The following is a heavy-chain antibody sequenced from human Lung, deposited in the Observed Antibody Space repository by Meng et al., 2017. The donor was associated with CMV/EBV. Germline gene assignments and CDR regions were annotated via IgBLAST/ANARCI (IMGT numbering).Heavy chain of an antibody. D-gene: IGHD1-26*01. CDR2: IWYDGSNK. CDR3: AKDRAPPEDYYFDY. CDR1: GFTFSSYG. J-gene: IGHJ4*02. V-gene: IGHV3-33*06. Sequence: SCAASGFTFSSYGMHWVRQAPGKGLEWVAVIWYDGSNKYYADSVKGRFTISRDNSKNTLYLQMNSLRAEDTAVYYCAKDRAPPEDYYFDYWGQAXLVTVSS.